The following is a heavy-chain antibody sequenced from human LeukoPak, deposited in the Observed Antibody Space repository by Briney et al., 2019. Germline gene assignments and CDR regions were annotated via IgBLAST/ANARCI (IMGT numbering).Heavy chain of an antibody. J-gene: IGHJ4*02. CDR3: ARHGSYRYYFDY. CDR2: IYYNGST. CDR1: GGSISSGGYS. Sequence: SETLSLTCAVSGGSISSGGYSWSWIRQPPGKGLEWIGYIYYNGSTNYNPSLKSRVTISLDTSKNQFSLKLSSVTAADTAVYYCARHGSYRYYFDYWGQGTLVTVSS. V-gene: IGHV4-61*08. D-gene: IGHD3-16*02.